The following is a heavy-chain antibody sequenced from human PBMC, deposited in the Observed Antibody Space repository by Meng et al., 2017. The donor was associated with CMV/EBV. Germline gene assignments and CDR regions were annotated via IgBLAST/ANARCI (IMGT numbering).Heavy chain of an antibody. CDR2: IYPGDSDT. CDR3: ASRLGYCSSTSCADAFDI. Sequence: GESLKISCKGSGYSFASYWIGWVRQVPGKGLEWMGIIYPGDSDTRYSPSFQGQVTISADKSISTAYLQWSSLKASDTAMYYCASRLGYCSSTSCADAFDIWGQGTMVTVSS. CDR1: GYSFASYW. V-gene: IGHV5-51*01. D-gene: IGHD2-2*01. J-gene: IGHJ3*02.